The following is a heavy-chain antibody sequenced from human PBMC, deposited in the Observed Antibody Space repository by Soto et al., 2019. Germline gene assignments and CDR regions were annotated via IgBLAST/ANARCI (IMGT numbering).Heavy chain of an antibody. D-gene: IGHD2-2*01. J-gene: IGHJ4*02. CDR3: ARGGDVVVPTALDY. CDR2: IYHSGST. V-gene: IGHV4-4*02. Sequence: QVQLQESGPGLVKPSGTLSLTCAVSGGSINSSNWWSWVRQPPGKGLEWIGEIYHSGSTNYNPSLKSRVTISGDKSKNQFSLNLSSMTAADTAVYYCARGGDVVVPTALDYWGQGTLVTVSS. CDR1: GGSINSSNW.